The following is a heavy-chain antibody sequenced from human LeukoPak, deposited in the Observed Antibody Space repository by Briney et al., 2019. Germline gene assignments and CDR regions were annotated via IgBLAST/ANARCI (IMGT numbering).Heavy chain of an antibody. CDR2: ITPNSGGT. Sequence: ASVKVSCKASGYTFTGYYIHWVRQAPGQGLEWMGWITPNSGGTNFAQKFQGRVTMTRDTSISTAYMELSRLRSDDTAVYYCARDVGEYCSSTNCYASNYWGQGTLVTVSS. V-gene: IGHV1-2*02. CDR1: GYTFTGYY. CDR3: ARDVGEYCSSTNCYASNY. J-gene: IGHJ4*02. D-gene: IGHD2-2*01.